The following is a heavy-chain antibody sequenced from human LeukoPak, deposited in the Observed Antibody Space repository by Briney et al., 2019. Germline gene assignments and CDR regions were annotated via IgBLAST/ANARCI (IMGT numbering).Heavy chain of an antibody. V-gene: IGHV3-11*01. CDR2: ITNSGSTI. J-gene: IGHJ6*02. CDR3: ARSIGLTGGGVDV. CDR1: GFTFSDYN. Sequence: GGSLRLSCAASGFTFSDYNMNWVRQAPGKGLEWVSYITNSGSTIHYADSVKGRFTISRDNAKNSLYLQMNGLRAEDTAVYYCARSIGLTGGGVDVWGQGTTVTVSS. D-gene: IGHD3-9*01.